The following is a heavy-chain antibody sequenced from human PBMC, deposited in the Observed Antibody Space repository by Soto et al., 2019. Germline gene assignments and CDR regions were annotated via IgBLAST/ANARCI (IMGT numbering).Heavy chain of an antibody. Sequence: GGSLRLSCAASGFTFSSYSMNWVRQAPGKGLEWVSSISSSSSYIYYADSVKGRLTISRDNAKNSLYLQMNSLRAEDTAVYYCARDGYYDILTGYSDYYYYGMDVWGQGTTVTVSS. CDR1: GFTFSSYS. V-gene: IGHV3-21*01. D-gene: IGHD3-9*01. CDR3: ARDGYYDILTGYSDYYYYGMDV. CDR2: ISSSSSYI. J-gene: IGHJ6*02.